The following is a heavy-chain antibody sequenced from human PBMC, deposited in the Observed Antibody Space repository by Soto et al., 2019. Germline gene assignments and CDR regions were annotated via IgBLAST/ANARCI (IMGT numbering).Heavy chain of an antibody. CDR2: IYYSGST. J-gene: IGHJ4*02. V-gene: IGHV4-30-4*08. D-gene: IGHD3-10*01. CDR3: ARVGGFGATTIDY. CDR1: GGSISSYY. Sequence: PSETLFLTCTVSGGSISSYYWSWIRQPPGKGLEWIGYIYYSGSTYYNPSLKSRVTISVDTSKNQFSLKLSSVTAADTAVYYCARVGGFGATTIDYWGQGTLVTVSS.